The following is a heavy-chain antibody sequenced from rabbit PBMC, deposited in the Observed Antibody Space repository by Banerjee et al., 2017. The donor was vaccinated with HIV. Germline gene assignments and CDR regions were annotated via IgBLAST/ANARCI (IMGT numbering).Heavy chain of an antibody. CDR1: GFSFSNNCY. J-gene: IGHJ4*01. CDR3: ARGSNYYAFNL. CDR2: IDTGDGNI. Sequence: QEQLVESGGGLVQPEGSLTLTCTASGFSFSNNCYMHWVRQAPGKGLEWIGCIDTGDGNIYYASWAKGRFTISKTSSTTVTLQLNSLTAADTATYFCARGSNYYAFNLWGPGTLVTVS. D-gene: IGHD8-1*01. V-gene: IGHV1S45*01.